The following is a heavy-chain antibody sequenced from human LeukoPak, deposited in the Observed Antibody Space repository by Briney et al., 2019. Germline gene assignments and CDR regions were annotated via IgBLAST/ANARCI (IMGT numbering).Heavy chain of an antibody. D-gene: IGHD3-22*01. CDR1: GGSIGSSSYY. CDR2: IYYSGST. Sequence: SETLSLTCTVSGGSIGSSSYYWGWIRQPPGKGLEWIGSIYYSGSTYYNPSLKSRVTISVDTSKNPFSLKLSSVTAADTAVYYCAKTYYYDSSGYPPTFDYWGQGTLVTVSS. J-gene: IGHJ4*02. CDR3: AKTYYYDSSGYPPTFDY. V-gene: IGHV4-39*01.